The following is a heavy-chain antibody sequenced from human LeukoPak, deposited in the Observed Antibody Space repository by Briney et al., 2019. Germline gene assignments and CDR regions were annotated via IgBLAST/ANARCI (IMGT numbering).Heavy chain of an antibody. V-gene: IGHV1-69*06. Sequence: SVKVSCKASGGTFSIYAISWVRQAPGQGLEWMGGIIPIFGTANYAQKFQGRVTITADKSTSTAYMELSSLRSEDTAVYYCAREYGVDCSGGSCYSSWFDPWGQGTLVTVSS. J-gene: IGHJ5*02. CDR3: AREYGVDCSGGSCYSSWFDP. D-gene: IGHD2-15*01. CDR1: GGTFSIYA. CDR2: IIPIFGTA.